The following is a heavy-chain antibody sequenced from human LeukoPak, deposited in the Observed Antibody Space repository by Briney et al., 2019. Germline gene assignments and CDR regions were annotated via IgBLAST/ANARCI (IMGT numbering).Heavy chain of an antibody. V-gene: IGHV4-61*02. Sequence: PSETLSLTCTVSGGSISSGSYYWNWIRQPAGKGLEWIGRIYTSGSTNYNPSLKSRVTISVDTSKNQFSLNLSSLTAADTAVYYCTRSGYSSGPFYYYYGMDVWGQGTTVTVSS. D-gene: IGHD3-22*01. CDR2: IYTSGST. CDR3: TRSGYSSGPFYYYYGMDV. J-gene: IGHJ6*02. CDR1: GGSISSGSYY.